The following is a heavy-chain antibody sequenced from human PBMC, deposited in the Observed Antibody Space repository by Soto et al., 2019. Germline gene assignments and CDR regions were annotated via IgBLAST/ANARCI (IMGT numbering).Heavy chain of an antibody. D-gene: IGHD3-16*01. Sequence: SETLSLTCTVAADSFSKYYWTWIRQPPGKGLEWIGYIYYNGHTKYNHSLEGRLTISIDTSKKEFSLKLTSVTAADAAVYYCASVTFGGIVLAHWGQGPLVT. J-gene: IGHJ4*02. CDR2: IYYNGHT. V-gene: IGHV4-59*01. CDR3: ASVTFGGIVLAH. CDR1: ADSFSKYY.